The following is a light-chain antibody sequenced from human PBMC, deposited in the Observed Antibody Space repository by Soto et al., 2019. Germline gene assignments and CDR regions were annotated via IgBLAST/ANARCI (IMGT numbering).Light chain of an antibody. Sequence: DIVMTHSPDSLSVSLGERATINCKSSQIVLYSSNNKNYLAWYQQKPGQPPKLLIYWASTRESGVPDRFSGSGSGTDFTLTISSLQAEDVAVYYCQQYYSTPITFGQGTRLEIK. CDR3: QQYYSTPIT. J-gene: IGKJ5*01. V-gene: IGKV4-1*01. CDR1: QIVLYSSNNKNY. CDR2: WAS.